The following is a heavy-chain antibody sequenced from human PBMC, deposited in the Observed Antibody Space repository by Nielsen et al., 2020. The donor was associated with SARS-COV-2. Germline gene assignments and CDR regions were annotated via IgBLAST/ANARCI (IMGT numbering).Heavy chain of an antibody. V-gene: IGHV3-21*01. J-gene: IGHJ6*03. CDR3: ARDLAAAGTERYYCYYMDV. D-gene: IGHD6-13*01. CDR2: ISSSSSYI. CDR1: GFTFSSYS. Sequence: GESLKISCAASGFTFSSYSMNWVRQAPGKGLEWVSSISSSSSYIYYADSVKGRFTISRDNAKNSLYLQMNSLRAEDTAVYYCARDLAAAGTERYYCYYMDVWGKGTTVTVSS.